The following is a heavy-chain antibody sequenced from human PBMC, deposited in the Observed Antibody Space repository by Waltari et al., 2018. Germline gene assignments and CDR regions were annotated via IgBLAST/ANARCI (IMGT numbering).Heavy chain of an antibody. J-gene: IGHJ4*02. D-gene: IGHD6-19*01. Sequence: QVQLQESGPGLVKPSETLSLTCTVSGGTISSHYWSWIRQPPGKGLEWIGYIYYSGSTNYNPSLKSRVTISVDTSKNQFSLKLSAVTAADTAVYYCARALDSSGWYGGWYFDYWGQGTLVTVSS. CDR3: ARALDSSGWYGGWYFDY. CDR2: IYYSGST. CDR1: GGTISSHY. V-gene: IGHV4-59*11.